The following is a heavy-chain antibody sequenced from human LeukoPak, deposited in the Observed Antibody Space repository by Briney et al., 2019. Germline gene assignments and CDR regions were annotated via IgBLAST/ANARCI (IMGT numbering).Heavy chain of an antibody. J-gene: IGHJ4*02. V-gene: IGHV3-21*01. Sequence: GGSLRLSCAASGFTFSSYSMNWVRQAPWKGLEWVSSISSSSSYIYYADSVKGRLTISRDNAKNSLYPQMNSLRAEDTAVYYCARDPRAYCGGDCSLDYWGQGTLVTVSS. D-gene: IGHD2-21*01. CDR2: ISSSSSYI. CDR1: GFTFSSYS. CDR3: ARDPRAYCGGDCSLDY.